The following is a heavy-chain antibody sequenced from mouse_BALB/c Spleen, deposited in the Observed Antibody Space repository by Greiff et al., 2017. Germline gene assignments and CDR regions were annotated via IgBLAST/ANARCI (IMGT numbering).Heavy chain of an antibody. V-gene: IGHV5-12-1*01. D-gene: IGHD1-1*01. J-gene: IGHJ2*01. CDR2: ISSGGGST. CDR1: GFAFSSYD. CDR3: ARRFITTVGIYFDY. Sequence: DVMLVESGGGLVKPGGSLKLSCAASGFAFSSYDMSWVRQTPEKRLEWVAYISSGGGSTYYPDTVKGRFTISRDNAKNTLYLQMSSLKSEDTAMYYCARRFITTVGIYFDYWGQGTTLTVSS.